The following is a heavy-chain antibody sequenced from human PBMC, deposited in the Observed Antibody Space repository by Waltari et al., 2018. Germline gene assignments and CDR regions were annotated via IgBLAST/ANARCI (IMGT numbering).Heavy chain of an antibody. CDR2: MNPNSGNT. CDR3: ARVIGSGSYYSPLYYYYYGMDV. CDR1: GYTFTSYD. Sequence: QVQLVQSGAEVKKPGASVKVSCKASGYTFTSYDINWVRQATGQGLEWRGWMNPNSGNTGYAQKFQGRVTMTRNTSISTAYMELSSLRSEDTAVYYCARVIGSGSYYSPLYYYYYGMDVWGQGTTVTVSS. D-gene: IGHD3-10*01. V-gene: IGHV1-8*01. J-gene: IGHJ6*02.